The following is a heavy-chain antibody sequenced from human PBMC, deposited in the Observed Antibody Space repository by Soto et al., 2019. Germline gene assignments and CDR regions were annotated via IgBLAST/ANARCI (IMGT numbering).Heavy chain of an antibody. CDR3: ARVPSPFDFYYAMDV. D-gene: IGHD3-16*01. Sequence: SETLSLTCAVSGYSIRSGNFWGWIRQPPGRGLEWIGSMYPSGITYYNLSLKSRVTISVDTSKNQFSLKLNSVTAADTAVYFCARVPSPFDFYYAMDVWGQGTTVTVSS. V-gene: IGHV4-38-2*01. CDR2: MYPSGIT. CDR1: GYSIRSGNF. J-gene: IGHJ6*02.